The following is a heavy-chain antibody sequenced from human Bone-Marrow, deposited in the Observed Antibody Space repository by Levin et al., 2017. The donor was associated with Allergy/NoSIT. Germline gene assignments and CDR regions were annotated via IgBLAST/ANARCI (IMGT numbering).Heavy chain of an antibody. J-gene: IGHJ4*02. CDR1: GFTFSTNW. Sequence: GESLKISCAASGFTFSTNWMSWVRQAPGKGLAWVANIKEDGSETYYVDSVKGRFTISRDNAKNSLYLQMNSLRVEDTAVYYCARAGGPGTADYWGQGTLVTVSS. V-gene: IGHV3-7*01. CDR2: IKEDGSET. D-gene: IGHD1-7*01. CDR3: ARAGGPGTADY.